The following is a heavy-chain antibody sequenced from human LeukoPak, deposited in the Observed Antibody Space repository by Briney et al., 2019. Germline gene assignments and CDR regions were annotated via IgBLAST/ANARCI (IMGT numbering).Heavy chain of an antibody. CDR2: MNPNSGNT. D-gene: IGHD3-10*01. CDR3: ARGYGPRGRKYFDY. CDR1: GYTFTSYD. V-gene: IGHV1-8*01. J-gene: IGHJ4*02. Sequence: ASVKVSCKASGYTFTSYDINWVRQATGQGLEWMGWMNPNSGNTGYAQKFQGRVTMTRNTSISTAYMELSSLGSEDTAVYYCARGYGPRGRKYFDYWGQGTLVTVSS.